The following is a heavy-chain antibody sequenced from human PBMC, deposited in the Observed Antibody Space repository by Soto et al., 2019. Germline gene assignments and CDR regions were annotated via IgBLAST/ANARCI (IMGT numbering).Heavy chain of an antibody. CDR2: ISFDGINK. CDR3: GAITSYDYVWGSYRYWGDAFDL. Sequence: QVQLVESGGGVVQPGRSLRLSCAASGFIFSTYGMHCVRQSPGKGLEWVAVISFDGINKYSADSVKGRFSISRDNSMYPLYLQLNSLRTDDTDVYYCGAITSYDYVWGSYRYWGDAFDLWGQGTMVIVS. CDR1: GFIFSTYG. J-gene: IGHJ3*01. D-gene: IGHD3-16*02. V-gene: IGHV3-30*03.